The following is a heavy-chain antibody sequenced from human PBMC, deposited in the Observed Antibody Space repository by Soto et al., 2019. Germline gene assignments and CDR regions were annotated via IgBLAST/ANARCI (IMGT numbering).Heavy chain of an antibody. V-gene: IGHV3-23*01. D-gene: IGHD3-10*01. CDR1: GFTFSSHG. CDR3: AKVRGAGGSKVYYYYGMDV. CDR2: ISGSGGDT. J-gene: IGHJ6*02. Sequence: GSLRLSCAASGFTFSSHGTSWVRQAPGKGLEWVSAISGSGGDTYYADYVKGRFTISRDNSKNTLYLQMNSLGAEDTAVYYFAKVRGAGGSKVYYYYGMDVWGQGTTVTVSS.